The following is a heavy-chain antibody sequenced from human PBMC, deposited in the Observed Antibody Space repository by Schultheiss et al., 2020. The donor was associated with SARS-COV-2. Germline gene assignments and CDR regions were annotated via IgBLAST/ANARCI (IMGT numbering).Heavy chain of an antibody. CDR2: ISSSSSYI. CDR3: ARSGRVAARPGGRYYYYYGMDV. V-gene: IGHV3-21*01. D-gene: IGHD6-6*01. J-gene: IGHJ6*02. Sequence: GESLKISCAASGFTFDDYAMHWVRQAPGKGLEWVSSISSSSSYIYYAVSVKGRFTISRDNSKNTLYLQMNSLRAEDTAVYYCARSGRVAARPGGRYYYYYGMDVWSQGTAVTVAS. CDR1: GFTFDDYA.